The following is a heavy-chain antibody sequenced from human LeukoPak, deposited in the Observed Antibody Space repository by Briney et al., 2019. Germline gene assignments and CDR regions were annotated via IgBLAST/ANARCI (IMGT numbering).Heavy chain of an antibody. V-gene: IGHV1-2*06. CDR3: ARDTTYYDFWSGYYKEAYFDY. CDR2: INPNSGGT. CDR1: GYTFTGYY. Sequence: ASVKVPCKASGYTFTGYYMHWVRQAPGQGLEWMGRINPNSGGTNYAQKFQGRVTMTRETSISTAYMELSRLRSDDTAVYYCARDTTYYDFWSGYYKEAYFDYWGQGTLVTVSS. J-gene: IGHJ4*02. D-gene: IGHD3-3*01.